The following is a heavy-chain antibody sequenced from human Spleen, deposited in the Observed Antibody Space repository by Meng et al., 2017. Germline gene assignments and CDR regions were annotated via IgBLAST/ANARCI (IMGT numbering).Heavy chain of an antibody. Sequence: SETLSLTCAVYGESFSDYYWNWIRQPPGKGLEWIGSIYYSGSTYYNPSLKSRVTISVDSSKNQFTLKLSSVTAADTAVYYGARDFTTVITPTFDYWGQGALVTVSS. CDR1: GESFSDYY. V-gene: IGHV4-34*01. J-gene: IGHJ4*02. D-gene: IGHD4-23*01. CDR2: IYYSGST. CDR3: ARDFTTVITPTFDY.